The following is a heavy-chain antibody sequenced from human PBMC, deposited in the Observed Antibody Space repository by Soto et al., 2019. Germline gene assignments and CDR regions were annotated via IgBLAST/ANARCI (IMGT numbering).Heavy chain of an antibody. CDR1: GDSVSSNSAA. CDR2: TYYRSKWYN. Sequence: SQTLSLTCAISGDSVSSNSAAWNWIRQSPSRGLEWLGRTYYRSKWYNDYAVSVKSRITINPDTSKNQFSLQLNSVTPEDTAVYYCARGDSSSSPYCYYYYGMDVWGQGTTVAVSS. CDR3: ARGDSSSSPYCYYYYGMDV. V-gene: IGHV6-1*01. J-gene: IGHJ6*02. D-gene: IGHD6-6*01.